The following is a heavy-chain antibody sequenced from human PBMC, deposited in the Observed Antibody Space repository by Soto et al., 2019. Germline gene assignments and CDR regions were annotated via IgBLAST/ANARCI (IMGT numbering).Heavy chain of an antibody. V-gene: IGHV1-24*01. Sequence: EASVKVSCKVSGYTLTELSMHWVRQAPGKGLEWMGGFDPEDGETIYAQKFQGRVTMTEDTSTDTAYMELSSLRSEDTAVYYCATGWGQSKAVAGTRGAFDIWGQGTMVTVSS. CDR3: ATGWGQSKAVAGTRGAFDI. J-gene: IGHJ3*02. D-gene: IGHD6-19*01. CDR2: FDPEDGET. CDR1: GYTLTELS.